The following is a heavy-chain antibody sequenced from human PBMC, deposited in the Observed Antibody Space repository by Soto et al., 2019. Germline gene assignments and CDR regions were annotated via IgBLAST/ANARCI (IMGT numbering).Heavy chain of an antibody. CDR1: DGYIGSYD. CDR3: ASEDVDTAMVVFDY. Sequence: SETLSLTCTVSDGYIGSYDLSWIRKPPGKGLEWIGYIYYSGSTNYNPSLKSRVTISVDTSKNQFSLKLSSVTAADTAVYYCASEDVDTAMVVFDYWGQGTLVTVSS. CDR2: IYYSGST. J-gene: IGHJ4*02. D-gene: IGHD5-18*01. V-gene: IGHV4-59*08.